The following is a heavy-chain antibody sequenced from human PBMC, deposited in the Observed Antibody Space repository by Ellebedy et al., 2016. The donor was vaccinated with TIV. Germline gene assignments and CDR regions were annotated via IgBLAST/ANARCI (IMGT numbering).Heavy chain of an antibody. Sequence: GESLKISCAASGYTFSSHWMNWVRQAPGKGLEWVANIKQDGSEKYYVDSVKGRFTISRDNAKNSLYLQMNSLRAEDTAVYYCAKDRNNHMDVWGKGTTVTVSS. CDR3: AKDRNNHMDV. V-gene: IGHV3-7*01. D-gene: IGHD1-14*01. CDR2: IKQDGSEK. CDR1: GYTFSSHW. J-gene: IGHJ6*03.